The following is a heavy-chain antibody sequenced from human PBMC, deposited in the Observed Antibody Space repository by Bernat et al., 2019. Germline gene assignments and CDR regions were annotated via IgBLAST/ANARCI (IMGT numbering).Heavy chain of an antibody. V-gene: IGHV1-69*04. J-gene: IGHJ3*02. D-gene: IGHD2-2*01. CDR1: GGTFSSYA. CDR2: IIPILGIA. Sequence: QVQLVQSGAEVKKPGSSVKVSCKASGGTFSSYAISWVRQAPGQGLEWMGRIIPILGIANYAQKFQGRVTVTAEKSTRTAYMGLSSLGSEETAVYYCPSPYCGSTSCYNDALDIWGQGTMVTVSS. CDR3: PSPYCGSTSCYNDALDI.